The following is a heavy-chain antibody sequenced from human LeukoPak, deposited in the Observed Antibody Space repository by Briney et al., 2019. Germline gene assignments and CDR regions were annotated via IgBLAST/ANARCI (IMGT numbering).Heavy chain of an antibody. J-gene: IGHJ4*02. Sequence: PGGSLRLSCAASGFTFSSYEMNWVRQAPGKGLEWVSYISSSGSTIYYADSVKGRFTISRDNAKNSLYLQMNSLRAEDTAVYYCASAGHGFLSGYFDYWGQGSLVTVSS. CDR3: ASAGHGFLSGYFDY. V-gene: IGHV3-48*03. CDR2: ISSSGSTI. D-gene: IGHD3-3*01. CDR1: GFTFSSYE.